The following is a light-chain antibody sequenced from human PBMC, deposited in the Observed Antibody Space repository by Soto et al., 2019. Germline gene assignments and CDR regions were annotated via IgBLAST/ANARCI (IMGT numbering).Light chain of an antibody. Sequence: QSALTQPASVSGSPGQSITIYCTGTSSDVGGYNYVSWYQQHPGKAPKLMIYEVSNRPSGVSNRFSGSKSGNTASLTISGLQAEDEAYYYCSSYTTSTTPWVFGGGTKVTVL. CDR1: SSDVGGYNY. CDR2: EVS. J-gene: IGLJ3*02. CDR3: SSYTTSTTPWV. V-gene: IGLV2-14*01.